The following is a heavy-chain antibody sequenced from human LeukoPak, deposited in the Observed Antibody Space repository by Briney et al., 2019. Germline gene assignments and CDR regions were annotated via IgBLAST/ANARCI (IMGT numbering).Heavy chain of an antibody. J-gene: IGHJ5*02. CDR1: GFTFSSYS. D-gene: IGHD6-13*01. Sequence: GGSLRLSCAASGFTFSSYSMNWVRQAPGKGLEWVSYISSSGSTIYYADSVKGRFTISRDNAKNSLYLQMNSLRAEDTAVYYCARSSGEQLVLGWFDPWGQGTLVTVSS. CDR3: ARSSGEQLVLGWFDP. V-gene: IGHV3-48*04. CDR2: ISSSGSTI.